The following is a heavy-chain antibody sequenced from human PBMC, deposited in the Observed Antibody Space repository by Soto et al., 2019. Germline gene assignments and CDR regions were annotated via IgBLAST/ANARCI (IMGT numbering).Heavy chain of an antibody. J-gene: IGHJ5*02. CDR1: GFNFSNHW. V-gene: IGHV3-74*01. CDR2: ITSDGKSR. D-gene: IGHD2-21*02. CDR3: ARESGDWPLNWFDP. Sequence: GGSLRLSCAASGFNFSNHWMHWVRQRPAEGLVWVSRITSDGKSRAYAESVKGRFAISRDNAKNTLYLQMNGLTAEDTAVYYCARESGDWPLNWFDPWGQGTLVTVSS.